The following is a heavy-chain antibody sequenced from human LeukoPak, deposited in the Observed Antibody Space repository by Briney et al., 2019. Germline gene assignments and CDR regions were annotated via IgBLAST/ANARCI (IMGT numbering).Heavy chain of an antibody. CDR1: GGSVSSDDYY. Sequence: PSQTLSLTCTVSGGSVSSDDYYWTWIRQPPGEGLEWIGDIYNSGSTYYNPSLKSRVTISVDTSKNQFSLKLSSVTAADTAVYYCARSDLYYFDYWGQGTLVTVSS. J-gene: IGHJ4*02. CDR3: ARSDLYYFDY. V-gene: IGHV4-30-4*01. CDR2: IYNSGST.